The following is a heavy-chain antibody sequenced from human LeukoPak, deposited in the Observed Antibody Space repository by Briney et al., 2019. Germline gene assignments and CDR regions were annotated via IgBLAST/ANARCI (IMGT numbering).Heavy chain of an antibody. J-gene: IGHJ4*02. CDR1: GFTFSSYG. D-gene: IGHD6-13*01. Sequence: GGSLRLSCAASGFTFSSYGMHWVRQAPGKGLEWVAVIWYDGSNKYYADSVKGRFTISRDNSKNTLYLQMNSLRAEDTAVYYCARDGKPQVPPQYSSSWYARQGGETERGYYFDYWGQGTLVTVSS. CDR3: ARDGKPQVPPQYSSSWYARQGGETERGYYFDY. V-gene: IGHV3-33*01. CDR2: IWYDGSNK.